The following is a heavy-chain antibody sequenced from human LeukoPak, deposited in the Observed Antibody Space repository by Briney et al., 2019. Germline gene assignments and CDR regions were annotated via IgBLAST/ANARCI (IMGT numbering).Heavy chain of an antibody. CDR1: GYTFTTYA. CDR3: ARDPIGSRWPYYFDY. J-gene: IGHJ4*02. CDR2: INAGNGNT. D-gene: IGHD6-13*01. V-gene: IGHV1-3*01. Sequence: ASVKVSCKASGYTFTTYAMHWVRQAPGQRLEWMGWINAGNGNTKYSQKFQTRVTITRDTSASTAYTELSSLRSEDTAVYYCARDPIGSRWPYYFDYWGQGTLVTVSS.